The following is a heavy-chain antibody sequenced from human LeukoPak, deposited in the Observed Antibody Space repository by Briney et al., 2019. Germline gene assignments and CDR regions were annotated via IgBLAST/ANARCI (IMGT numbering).Heavy chain of an antibody. J-gene: IGHJ4*02. CDR1: GYSFTSYW. CDR2: IYPGDSDT. V-gene: IGHV5-51*01. D-gene: IGHD3-10*01. CDR3: ARHTRYGSGPYYFDY. Sequence: GESLKISCKGSGYSFTSYWIGWVRQMPGKGLEWMGIIYPGDSDTRYSPSFQSQVTISADKSISTAYLQWSSLKASDTAMYYCARHTRYGSGPYYFDYWGQGTLVTVSS.